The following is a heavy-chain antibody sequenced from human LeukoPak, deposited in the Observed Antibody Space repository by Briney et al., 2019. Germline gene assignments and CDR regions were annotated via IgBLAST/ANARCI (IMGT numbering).Heavy chain of an antibody. Sequence: GGSLRLSCAASGFTFSSYGMHWVRQAPGKGLEWVAVIWYDGSNKYYADSVKGRFTISRDNSKNTLYLQMNSLRAEDTAVYYCAREYDERYYYDSSGYANDAFDIWGQGTMVTVSS. CDR1: GFTFSSYG. CDR3: AREYDERYYYDSSGYANDAFDI. CDR2: IWYDGSNK. V-gene: IGHV3-33*01. J-gene: IGHJ3*02. D-gene: IGHD3-22*01.